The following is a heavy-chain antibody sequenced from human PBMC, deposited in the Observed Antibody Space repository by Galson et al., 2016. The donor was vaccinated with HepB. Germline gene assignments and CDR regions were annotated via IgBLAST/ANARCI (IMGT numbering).Heavy chain of an antibody. CDR1: GFRFENYA. Sequence: SLRLSCAASGFRFENYAMHWVRQAPGKGLEWVSGISWNSGTIVYADSVEGRFTISRENSHNILYLQMNSLRADDTAVYHCARSYNYGMDVWGQGTTVTVSS. CDR3: ARSYNYGMDV. D-gene: IGHD3-10*01. CDR2: ISWNSGTI. J-gene: IGHJ6*02. V-gene: IGHV3-9*01.